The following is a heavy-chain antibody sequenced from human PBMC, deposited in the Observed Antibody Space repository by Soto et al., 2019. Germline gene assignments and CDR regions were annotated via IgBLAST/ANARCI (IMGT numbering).Heavy chain of an antibody. Sequence: AAVKVSCKASGYTFTIYDINCVLQATWQWLEWMGWMNPNSGNTGYAQKFQGRVTMTRNTSISTAYMELSSLRSEDTAVYYCARGGYYDSSGYPDAFDIWGQGTMVTVSS. J-gene: IGHJ3*02. D-gene: IGHD3-22*01. CDR1: GYTFTIYD. CDR3: ARGGYYDSSGYPDAFDI. CDR2: MNPNSGNT. V-gene: IGHV1-8*01.